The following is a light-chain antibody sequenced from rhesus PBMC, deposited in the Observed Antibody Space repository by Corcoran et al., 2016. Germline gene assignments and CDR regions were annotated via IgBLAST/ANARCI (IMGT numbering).Light chain of an antibody. CDR2: KAY. CDR1: ENVNNY. J-gene: IGKJ2*01. CDR3: QHSYGTPYS. Sequence: DIQMTQSPSSLSASVGDRVTITCRASENVNNYLHWYQQKPGKAPKLLLYKAYTLQSGVPSRFSGGGSGTDFTLPISGLQPEDFATYYCQHSYGTPYSFGQGPKVKIK. V-gene: IGKV1-74*01.